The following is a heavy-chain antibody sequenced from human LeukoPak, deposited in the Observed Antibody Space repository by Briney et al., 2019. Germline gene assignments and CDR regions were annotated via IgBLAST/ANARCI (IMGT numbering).Heavy chain of an antibody. CDR2: IYTSGST. D-gene: IGHD6-25*01. CDR3: ARARATAGYYYYYYMDV. CDR1: GGSISSGSYY. Sequence: PSQTLSLTCTVSGGSISSGSYYWSWIRQPAGKGLEWIGRIYTSGSTNYNPSLKSRVTISVDTSKNQFSLKLSSVTAADTAVYYCARARATAGYYYYYYMDVWGKGTTVTVSS. V-gene: IGHV4-61*02. J-gene: IGHJ6*03.